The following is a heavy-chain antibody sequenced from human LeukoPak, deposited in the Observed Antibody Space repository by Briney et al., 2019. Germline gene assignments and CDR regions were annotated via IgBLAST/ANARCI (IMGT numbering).Heavy chain of an antibody. CDR1: GFTVSSNY. J-gene: IGHJ4*02. CDR3: ARDGGTYYYDSSGYYPQGYFDY. CDR2: IYSGGST. Sequence: GGSLRLSCAASGFTVSSNYMSWVRQAPGKGLEWVSVIYSGGSTYYADSVKGRFTISGDNSKNTLYLQMNSLRAEDTAVYYCARDGGTYYYDSSGYYPQGYFDYWGQGTLVTVSS. V-gene: IGHV3-53*01. D-gene: IGHD3-22*01.